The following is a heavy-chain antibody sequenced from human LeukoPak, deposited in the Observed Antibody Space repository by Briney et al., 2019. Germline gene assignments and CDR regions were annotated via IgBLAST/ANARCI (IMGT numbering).Heavy chain of an antibody. J-gene: IGHJ5*02. CDR3: GRASSTSCYKGCWFDP. Sequence: GGSLRLPCAASGFTFSSYSMNWVRQAPGKGLEWVSSISSSSSYIYYADSVKGRFTIARDNAKNSLYLQMNSLRAEDTAVYYCGRASSTSCYKGCWFDPWGQGTLVTVSS. CDR1: GFTFSSYS. CDR2: ISSSSSYI. V-gene: IGHV3-21*01. D-gene: IGHD2-2*02.